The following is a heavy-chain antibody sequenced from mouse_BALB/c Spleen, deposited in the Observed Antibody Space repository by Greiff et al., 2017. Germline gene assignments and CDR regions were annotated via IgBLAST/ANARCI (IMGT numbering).Heavy chain of an antibody. Sequence: EVQRVESGGGLVQPGGSLKLSCAASGFTFSSYGMSWVRQTPDKRLELVATINSNGGSTYYPDSVKGRFTISRDNAKNTLYLQMSSLKSEDTAMYYCAKGKIYYDYPWFAYWGQGTLVTVSA. D-gene: IGHD2-4*01. J-gene: IGHJ3*01. CDR2: INSNGGST. CDR3: AKGKIYYDYPWFAY. V-gene: IGHV5-6-3*01. CDR1: GFTFSSYG.